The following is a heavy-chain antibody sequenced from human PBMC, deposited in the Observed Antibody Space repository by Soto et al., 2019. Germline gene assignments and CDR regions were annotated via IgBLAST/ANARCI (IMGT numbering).Heavy chain of an antibody. Sequence: QVQLVQSGAEVKKPGSSVKVSCKASGGTFSSYTISWVRQAPGQGLEWMGRIIPILGIANYAQKFQGRVTITADKSTSTAYMELSSLRSEDTAVYYCASRGPEGVLERRYYYYYMDVWGKGTTVTVSS. J-gene: IGHJ6*03. CDR1: GGTFSSYT. V-gene: IGHV1-69*02. CDR2: IIPILGIA. CDR3: ASRGPEGVLERRYYYYYMDV. D-gene: IGHD3-3*01.